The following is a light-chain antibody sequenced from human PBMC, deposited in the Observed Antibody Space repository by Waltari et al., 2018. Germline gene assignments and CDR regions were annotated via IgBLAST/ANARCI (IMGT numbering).Light chain of an antibody. CDR3: QQYGNSPVT. CDR2: AAS. J-gene: IGKJ4*01. V-gene: IGKV3-20*01. Sequence: EIVLTPSPATLSLSPGETAHLPCRASHYISSNYLAWYQQKPGQAPRLLIYAASNRATGIADRFSGSGSETDFALTISRLEPEDFAMFYCQQYGNSPVTFGGGTKVEI. CDR1: HYISSNY.